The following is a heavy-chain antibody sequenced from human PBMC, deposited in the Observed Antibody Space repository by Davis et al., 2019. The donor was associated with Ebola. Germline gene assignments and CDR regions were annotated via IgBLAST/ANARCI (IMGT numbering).Heavy chain of an antibody. Sequence: SCKASGFTFSSYGMHWVRQAPGKGLEWVAVISYDGSNKYYADSVKGRFTISRDNSKNTLYLQMNSLRAEDTAVYYCAKDEGGYSSSWPDYWGQGTLVTVSS. CDR2: ISYDGSNK. J-gene: IGHJ4*02. CDR1: GFTFSSYG. V-gene: IGHV3-30*18. D-gene: IGHD6-13*01. CDR3: AKDEGGYSSSWPDY.